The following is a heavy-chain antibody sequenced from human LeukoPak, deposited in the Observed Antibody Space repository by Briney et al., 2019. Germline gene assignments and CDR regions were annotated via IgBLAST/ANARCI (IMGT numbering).Heavy chain of an antibody. CDR3: TTYSRGASDY. J-gene: IGHJ4*02. Sequence: AGGSLRLSCAASGFTFSNAWMTWVRQTPGKGLEWVARVKSKTDGGTIDYAAPVKGRFTISRDDSENTLYLQMNSLSTEDTALYYCTTYSRGASDYWGQGTLFTVSS. D-gene: IGHD1-26*01. CDR1: GFTFSNAW. CDR2: VKSKTDGGTI. V-gene: IGHV3-15*01.